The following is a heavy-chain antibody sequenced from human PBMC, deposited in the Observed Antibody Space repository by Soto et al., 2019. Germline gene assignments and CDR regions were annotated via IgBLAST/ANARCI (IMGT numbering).Heavy chain of an antibody. J-gene: IGHJ6*02. Sequence: QVQLVESGGGVVQPGRSLRLSCAASGFTFSSYAMHWVRQAPGKGLEWVAVISYDGSNKYYADSVKGRFTISRDNSKNTLYLQMNSLRAEDTAVYYCARDVGDYGYYYYGMDVWGQGTTGTVSS. D-gene: IGHD4-17*01. CDR1: GFTFSSYA. V-gene: IGHV3-30-3*01. CDR2: ISYDGSNK. CDR3: ARDVGDYGYYYYGMDV.